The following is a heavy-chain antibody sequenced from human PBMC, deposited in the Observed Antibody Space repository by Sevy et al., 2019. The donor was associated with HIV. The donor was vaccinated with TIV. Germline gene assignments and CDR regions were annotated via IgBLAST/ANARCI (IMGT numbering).Heavy chain of an antibody. D-gene: IGHD6-6*01. CDR3: AMSRSSSRRGPDKRYNWFDP. CDR2: INHSGST. J-gene: IGHJ5*02. CDR1: RGSFSGYY. V-gene: IGHV4-34*01. Sequence: SETLSLTCAVYRGSFSGYYWSWIRQPPGKGLEWIGEINHSGSTNYNPSLKSRVTISVDTSKNQFSLKLSSVTAADTAVYYCAMSRSSSRRGPDKRYNWFDPWGQGTLVTVSS.